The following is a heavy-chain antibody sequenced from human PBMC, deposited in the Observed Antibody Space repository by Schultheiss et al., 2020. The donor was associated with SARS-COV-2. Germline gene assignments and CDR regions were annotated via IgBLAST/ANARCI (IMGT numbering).Heavy chain of an antibody. CDR2: ISNDGSKQ. V-gene: IGHV3-30*03. Sequence: GGSLRLSCAVSGFTFSRYGINWVRQAPGKALEWVAVISNDGSKQYYRDSVKGRFIISRDTPNDTVFLQMSSLTAEDTAVYYCARGPITMPRLPDYWGQGTLVTVSS. D-gene: IGHD3-10*01. J-gene: IGHJ4*02. CDR1: GFTFSRYG. CDR3: ARGPITMPRLPDY.